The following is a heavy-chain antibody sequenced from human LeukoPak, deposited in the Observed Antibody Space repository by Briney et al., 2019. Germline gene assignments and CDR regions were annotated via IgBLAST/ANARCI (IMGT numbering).Heavy chain of an antibody. V-gene: IGHV1-69*06. CDR3: AKGSRLREGGSYRF. J-gene: IGHJ4*02. CDR1: GRIFSSYA. Sequence: SVKVSCKASGRIFSSYAITWVRQAPGTGLEWRGRIIPIFGSANYAQKFQGRVTITADKSTRTAYMELSSLRSEDTALYYCAKGSRLREGGSYRFWGQGTLVTVSS. CDR2: IIPIFGSA. D-gene: IGHD3-16*02.